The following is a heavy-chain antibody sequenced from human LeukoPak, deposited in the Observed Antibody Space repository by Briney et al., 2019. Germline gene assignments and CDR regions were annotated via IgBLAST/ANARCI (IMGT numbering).Heavy chain of an antibody. D-gene: IGHD3-22*01. CDR3: AHRLDYYDSSGYPDAFDI. CDR2: IYWDDDK. V-gene: IGHV2-5*02. CDR1: GFSLSTSGVG. J-gene: IGHJ3*02. Sequence: SGPTLVKPTQTLTLTCTFSGFSLSTSGVGVGWIRQPPGKALEWLALIYWDDDKRYSPSLKSRLTITKDTSKNQVVLTMPNMDPVDTATYYCAHRLDYYDSSGYPDAFDIWGQGTMVTVSS.